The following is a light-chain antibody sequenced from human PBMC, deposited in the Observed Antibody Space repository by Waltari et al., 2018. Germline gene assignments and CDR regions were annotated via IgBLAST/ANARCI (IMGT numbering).Light chain of an antibody. J-gene: IGKJ2*01. Sequence: DIQMTQSPSSLSASVGDRVTITCRTSQNINTYLNWYQQKPGKAPKLLIHAVSKLESGGPSRFSGNRSGTDFTLTISSLQPEDFAVYYCQQRSNWPPGYTFGQGTKLEIK. CDR3: QQRSNWPPGYT. V-gene: IGKV1-39*01. CDR1: QNINTY. CDR2: AVS.